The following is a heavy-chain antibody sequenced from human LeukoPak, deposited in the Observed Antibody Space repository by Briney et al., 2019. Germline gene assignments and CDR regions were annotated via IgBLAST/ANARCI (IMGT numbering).Heavy chain of an antibody. CDR3: ARHPPVGANMSSFDY. V-gene: IGHV5-51*02. CDR1: AFGSPSDW. CDR2: IFPGNSDT. Sequence: RQSRHFSSPGPAFGSPSDWTAWVRSITGQGMGWMGFIFPGNSDTRYTPSFQGQVTISADKSISTAYLQWRNQKASDTATYSCARHPPVGANMSSFDYWGQGTPVTVSS. J-gene: IGHJ4*02.